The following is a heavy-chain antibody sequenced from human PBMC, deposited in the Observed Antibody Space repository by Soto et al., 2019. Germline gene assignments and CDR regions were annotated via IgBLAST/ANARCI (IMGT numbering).Heavy chain of an antibody. Sequence: PGGSLRLSCAGSGFTPTTTPLSWVRQAPGKGLEWVTTISGTASRTYYLDSVKGRFFISRDNSKNTVTLQMNNLTVDDTAVYFCATSFRYFDNWGQGTRVTVSS. J-gene: IGHJ4*02. CDR1: GFTPTTTP. CDR2: ISGTASRT. D-gene: IGHD3-9*01. CDR3: ATSFRYFDN. V-gene: IGHV3-23*01.